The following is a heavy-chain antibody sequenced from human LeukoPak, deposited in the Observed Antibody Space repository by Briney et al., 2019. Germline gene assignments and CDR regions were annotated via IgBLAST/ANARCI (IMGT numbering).Heavy chain of an antibody. V-gene: IGHV3-23*01. Sequence: PGGSLRLSCAASGFTFSSYAMSWVRQAPGKGLEWVSAISGSGGSTYYADSVKGRFTISRDNSKNTLYLQMNSLRAEDTAVYYCAKALSAYSSSQGDWFDPWGQGTLVTVSS. CDR1: GFTFSSYA. J-gene: IGHJ5*02. CDR2: ISGSGGST. D-gene: IGHD6-13*01. CDR3: AKALSAYSSSQGDWFDP.